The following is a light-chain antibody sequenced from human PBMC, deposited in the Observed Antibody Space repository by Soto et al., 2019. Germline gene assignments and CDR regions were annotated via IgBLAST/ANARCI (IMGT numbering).Light chain of an antibody. V-gene: IGKV3-20*01. CDR2: GAS. Sequence: EIVLTQAPDTLSLSPGERATLSCRASQSVSSSLLAWYQQKPGQAPRLLIYGASYRATGIPDRFSGSGSGTDYSLTISRLEPEDFAVYYCQQYGSSPWTFGQGTTVEIK. CDR3: QQYGSSPWT. CDR1: QSVSSSL. J-gene: IGKJ1*01.